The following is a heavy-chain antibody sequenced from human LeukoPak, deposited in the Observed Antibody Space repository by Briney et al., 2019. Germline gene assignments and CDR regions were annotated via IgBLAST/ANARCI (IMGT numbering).Heavy chain of an antibody. CDR1: GGSINSGVYY. CDR3: ARDLYSYNLDAEY. V-gene: IGHV4-61*02. Sequence: PSQTLSLTCSVSGGSINSGVYYWTWIRQPAGKGLEWIGRLYSSGGTNYNPSLKSRVTISADTSKNQFSLKLSSVTAADTAVYYCARDLYSYNLDAEYWGQGTLVTVSS. CDR2: LYSSGGT. D-gene: IGHD5-18*01. J-gene: IGHJ4*02.